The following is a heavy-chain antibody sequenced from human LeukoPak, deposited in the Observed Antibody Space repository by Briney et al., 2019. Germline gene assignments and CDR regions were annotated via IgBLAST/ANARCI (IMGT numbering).Heavy chain of an antibody. CDR1: GGSISSYY. CDR3: AGGQGVGYDFWSGYSNWFDP. Sequence: SETLSLTCTVSGGSISSYYWSWIRQPPGKGLEWIGYIYYSGSTNYNPSRKSRVSISVDTSKNQFSLKVSSVTAADTAVYYCAGGQGVGYDFWSGYSNWFDPWGQGTLVTVSS. D-gene: IGHD3-3*01. CDR2: IYYSGST. J-gene: IGHJ5*02. V-gene: IGHV4-59*01.